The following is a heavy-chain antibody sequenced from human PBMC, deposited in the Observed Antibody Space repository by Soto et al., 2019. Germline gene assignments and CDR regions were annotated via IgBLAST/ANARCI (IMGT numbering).Heavy chain of an antibody. CDR1: GGSISSGDYY. V-gene: IGHV4-30-4*01. D-gene: IGHD3-10*01. CDR3: ARDSSGYYGSGSYNWFDP. J-gene: IGHJ5*02. Sequence: SETLSLTCTVSGGSISSGDYYWSWIRQPPGKGLEWIGYIYYSGSTYYNPSLKSRVTISVDTSKNQFSLKLSSVIAADTAVYYCARDSSGYYGSGSYNWFDPWGQGTLVTVSS. CDR2: IYYSGST.